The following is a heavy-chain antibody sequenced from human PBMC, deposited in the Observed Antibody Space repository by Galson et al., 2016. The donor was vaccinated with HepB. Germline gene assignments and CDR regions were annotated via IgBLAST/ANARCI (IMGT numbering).Heavy chain of an antibody. Sequence: ETLSLTCAVSGGSISSSNWWSWVRQPPGKGLEWIGEIYHSGSTNYDPSLKSRVTISVDKSKNQFSLKLSSVTAADTAVYYCARDGPEEVIRPPLGYWGQGTVVIVSS. CDR1: GGSISSSNW. CDR3: ARDGPEEVIRPPLGY. CDR2: IYHSGST. V-gene: IGHV4-4*02. D-gene: IGHD3-22*01. J-gene: IGHJ4*02.